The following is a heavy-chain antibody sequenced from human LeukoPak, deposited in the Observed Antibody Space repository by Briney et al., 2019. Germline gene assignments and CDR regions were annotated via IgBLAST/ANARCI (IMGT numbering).Heavy chain of an antibody. J-gene: IGHJ4*02. Sequence: KPSETLSLTCTVSGGSISSSSYYWGWIRQPPGKGLEWIGSIYYSGSTYYNPSLKSRVTISVDTSKNQFSLKLSSVTAADTAVYYCARAGGYQLLSYYFDYWGQGTLVTVSS. CDR1: GGSISSSSYY. CDR2: IYYSGST. CDR3: ARAGGYQLLSYYFDY. V-gene: IGHV4-39*07. D-gene: IGHD2-2*01.